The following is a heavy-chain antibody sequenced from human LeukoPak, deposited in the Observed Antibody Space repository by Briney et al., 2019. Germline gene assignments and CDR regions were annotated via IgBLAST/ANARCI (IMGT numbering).Heavy chain of an antibody. CDR2: INRNGST. J-gene: IGHJ5*02. CDR1: GGSFSGYY. D-gene: IGHD1-26*01. CDR3: AREGDNWFDP. Sequence: SETLSLTCAVYGGSFSGYYWSWIRQPPGKGREWIGEINRNGSTNCNPSLSSRATISVDTSKNQCSLKLSSVTAADPAVYYCAREGDNWFDPWGQGTLVTVSS. V-gene: IGHV4-34*01.